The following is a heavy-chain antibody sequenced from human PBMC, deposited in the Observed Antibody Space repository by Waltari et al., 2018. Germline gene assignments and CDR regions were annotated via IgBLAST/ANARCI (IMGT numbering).Heavy chain of an antibody. CDR3: ARAPTGWESYYFDY. V-gene: IGHV1-69*05. J-gene: IGHJ4*02. D-gene: IGHD1-26*01. CDR2: IIPIFGTA. CDR1: GGTFSSYD. Sequence: QVQLVQSGAEVKKPGSSVKFSCKASGGTFSSYDISWVRQAPGQGLEWLGWIIPIFGTANYAQKCQGRVTITTDEATRTAYMELSSLRSEDTAVYYCARAPTGWESYYFDYWGQGTLVTVSS.